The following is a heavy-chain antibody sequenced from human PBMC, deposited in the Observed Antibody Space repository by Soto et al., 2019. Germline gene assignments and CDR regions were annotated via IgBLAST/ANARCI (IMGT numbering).Heavy chain of an antibody. D-gene: IGHD5-18*01. J-gene: IGHJ3*02. CDR2: ISAYNGNT. CDR3: ASRTRGYSYGYEDAFDI. V-gene: IGHV1-18*04. Sequence: ASVKVSCKASGYTFTNYGISWVRQAPGQGLEWMGWISAYNGNTNYAQKLQGRVTMTTDTSTSTAYMELRSLRSDDTAVYYCASRTRGYSYGYEDAFDIWGQGTMVTVSS. CDR1: GYTFTNYG.